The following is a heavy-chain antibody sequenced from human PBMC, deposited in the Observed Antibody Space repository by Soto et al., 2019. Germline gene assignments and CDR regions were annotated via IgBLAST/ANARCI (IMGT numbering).Heavy chain of an antibody. CDR3: ARDHWYYYDSSGDDAFDI. J-gene: IGHJ3*02. CDR1: GYTFTGYY. D-gene: IGHD3-22*01. Sequence: ASVKVSCKASGYTFTGYYMHWVRQAPGQGLEWMGWINPNSGGTNYAQKFQGRVTMTRDTPISTAYMEPSRLRSDDTAVYYCARDHWYYYDSSGDDAFDIWGQGALVTVS. V-gene: IGHV1-2*02. CDR2: INPNSGGT.